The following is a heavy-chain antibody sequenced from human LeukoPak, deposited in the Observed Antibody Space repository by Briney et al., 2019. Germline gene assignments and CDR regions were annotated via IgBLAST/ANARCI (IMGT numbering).Heavy chain of an antibody. D-gene: IGHD6-19*01. V-gene: IGHV3-73*01. J-gene: IGHJ4*02. CDR2: IRSKANSYAT. CDR1: GFTFSGSA. CDR3: TSRRYSSDWCIDY. Sequence: PGGSLRLSCAASGFTFSGSAMHWVRQASGKGLEWVGRIRSKANSYATAYAASVKGRFTISRDDSKNTAYLQMNSLKTEDTAVYYCTSRRYSSDWCIDYWGQGTLVTVSS.